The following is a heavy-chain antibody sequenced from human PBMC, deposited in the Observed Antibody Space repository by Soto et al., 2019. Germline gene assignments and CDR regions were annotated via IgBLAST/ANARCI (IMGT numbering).Heavy chain of an antibody. CDR3: ARDRYYGSGSFNYFDY. D-gene: IGHD3-10*01. J-gene: IGHJ4*02. CDR1: GYTFTSYA. V-gene: IGHV1-3*01. CDR2: INAGNGNT. Sequence: ASVKVSCKASGYTFTSYAMHWVRQAPRQRLEWMGWINAGNGNTKYSQKFQGRVTITRDTSASTAYMELSSLRSEDTAVYYCARDRYYGSGSFNYFDYWGQGTLVTVSS.